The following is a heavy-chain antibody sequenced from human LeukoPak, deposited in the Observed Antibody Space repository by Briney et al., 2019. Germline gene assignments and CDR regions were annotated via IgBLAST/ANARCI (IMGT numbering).Heavy chain of an antibody. V-gene: IGHV3-23*01. CDR3: AKGVRLWFAFYFDY. CDR2: ISGNGYNT. CDR1: GFTLVNYA. J-gene: IGHJ4*02. D-gene: IGHD3-10*01. Sequence: GGSLRLSCAASGFTLVNYAMSWVRQAPGKGLEWVSAISGNGYNTYYADSVKGRFTISSESSGNTLYLQMHNLRAEDTAVYYCAKGVRLWFAFYFDYGGQGTLVTVSS.